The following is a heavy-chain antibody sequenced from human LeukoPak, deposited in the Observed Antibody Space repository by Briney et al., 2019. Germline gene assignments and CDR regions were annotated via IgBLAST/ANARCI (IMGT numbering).Heavy chain of an antibody. CDR2: IYYSGST. J-gene: IGHJ6*03. CDR1: GGSISSSSYY. D-gene: IGHD2-15*01. V-gene: IGHV4-39*06. CDR3: ARGYCSGGSCYSYYYYNYMDV. Sequence: ASETLSLTCTVSGGSISSSSYYWGWIRQPPGKGLEWIGSIYYSGSTYYNPSLKSRVTISVDTSKNQFPLKLSSVTAADTAVYYCARGYCSGGSCYSYYYYNYMDVWGKGTTVTVSS.